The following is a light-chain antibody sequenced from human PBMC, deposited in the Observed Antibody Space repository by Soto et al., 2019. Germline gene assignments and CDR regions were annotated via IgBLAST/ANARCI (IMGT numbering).Light chain of an antibody. Sequence: QSALTQTPSASGSPGQSVTISCAGTSSDVGGYNYVSWYQQHPGKAPKLMIYEVDKRPSGVPDRFSGSKSGNTASLTVSGLQAEDEADYYCVSYAGNSNVVFGGGTKVTVL. CDR2: EVD. CDR1: SSDVGGYNY. CDR3: VSYAGNSNVV. V-gene: IGLV2-8*01. J-gene: IGLJ3*02.